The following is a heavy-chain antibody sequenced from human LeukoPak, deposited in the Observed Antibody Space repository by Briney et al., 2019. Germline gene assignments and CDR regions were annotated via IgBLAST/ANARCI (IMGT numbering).Heavy chain of an antibody. V-gene: IGHV4-39*07. J-gene: IGHJ5*02. Sequence: PSETLSLTCTVSGGSISTSNYYWGWIRQPPGKGLEWIGSIYYSGGTYYNPSLKSRVTISVDTSKNQFSLKVRSVTAADTAVYYCARKYCGGDCYPPRVGWFDPWGQGTLVTVSS. CDR3: ARKYCGGDCYPPRVGWFDP. CDR2: IYYSGGT. D-gene: IGHD2-21*02. CDR1: GGSISTSNYY.